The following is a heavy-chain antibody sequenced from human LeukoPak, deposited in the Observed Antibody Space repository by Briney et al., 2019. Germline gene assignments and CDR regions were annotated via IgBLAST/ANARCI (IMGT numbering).Heavy chain of an antibody. CDR2: VRGSGSDT. CDR1: GFTFSTYA. Sequence: GGSLRLSCAASGFTFSTYAMSWVRQAPGKGLEWDSAVRGSGSDTYYADSVKGRFTISRDNSKNTLYLQMNSLRAEDTAVYYCARDAPPTYYYDSSGYSTWVFDYWGQGTLVTVSS. J-gene: IGHJ4*02. V-gene: IGHV3-23*01. D-gene: IGHD3-22*01. CDR3: ARDAPPTYYYDSSGYSTWVFDY.